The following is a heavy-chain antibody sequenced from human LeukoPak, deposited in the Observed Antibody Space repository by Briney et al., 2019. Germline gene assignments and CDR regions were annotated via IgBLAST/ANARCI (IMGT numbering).Heavy chain of an antibody. CDR1: GGTFSSYA. CDR3: ARGIAVAGYYYYYMDV. V-gene: IGHV1-69*05. D-gene: IGHD6-19*01. CDR2: ISPIFGTA. Sequence: SVKVSCKASGGTFSSYAISWVRQAPGQGLEWMGRISPIFGTANYAQKFQGRVTITTDESTSTAYMELSSLRSEDTAVYYCARGIAVAGYYYYYMDVWGKGTTITVSS. J-gene: IGHJ6*03.